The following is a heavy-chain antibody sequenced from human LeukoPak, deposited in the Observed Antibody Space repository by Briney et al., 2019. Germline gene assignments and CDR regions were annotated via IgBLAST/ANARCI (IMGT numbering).Heavy chain of an antibody. CDR2: INGNSHYT. Sequence: PGGSLRLSCAASGFTFSTFAMSWVRQAPGKGLEWVSAINGNSHYTYHADSVTDRFTISRDNSKNTLYLQMHSLRTEDTAVYYCAKQRATGAGTDTRYFDYWGQGSLVTVSS. CDR1: GFTFSTFA. J-gene: IGHJ4*02. CDR3: AKQRATGAGTDTRYFDY. V-gene: IGHV3-23*01. D-gene: IGHD1-1*01.